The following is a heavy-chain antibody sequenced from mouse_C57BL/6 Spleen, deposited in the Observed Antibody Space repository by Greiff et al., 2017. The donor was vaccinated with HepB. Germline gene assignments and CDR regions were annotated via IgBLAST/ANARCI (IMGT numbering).Heavy chain of an antibody. CDR3: ARGGRRDAMDD. V-gene: IGHV1-55*01. D-gene: IGHD2-12*01. CDR1: GYTFTSYW. CDR2: IYPGSGST. Sequence: QVQLQQSGAELVKPGASVKMSCKASGYTFTSYWITWVKQRPGQGLEWIGDIYPGSGSTNYNEKFKSKATLTVDTASSTAYMQLSSLTSEDSAVYNCARGGRRDAMDDWGQGTSVTVSS. J-gene: IGHJ4*01.